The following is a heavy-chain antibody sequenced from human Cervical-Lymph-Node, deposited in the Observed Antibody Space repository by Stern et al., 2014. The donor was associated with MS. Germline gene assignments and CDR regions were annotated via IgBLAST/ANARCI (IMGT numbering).Heavy chain of an antibody. J-gene: IGHJ4*02. CDR2: IVPVFHSS. Sequence: QLVQSGAEVRKPGSSVKVSCKASGDTYAINWVRQAPGQGLEWLGGIVPVFHSSNYAPKFQSRVTITADTSTNTVYMELNSLKSQDTAIFYCATLGGLKYGYFEYWGQGTLVTVSS. D-gene: IGHD3-10*01. V-gene: IGHV1-69*06. CDR1: GDTYA. CDR3: ATLGGLKYGYFEY.